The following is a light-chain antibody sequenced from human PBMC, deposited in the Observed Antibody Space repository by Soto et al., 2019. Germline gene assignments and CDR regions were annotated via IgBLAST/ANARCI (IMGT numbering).Light chain of an antibody. CDR1: ERISNN. J-gene: IGKJ1*01. CDR2: SAS. V-gene: IGKV3D-15*01. Sequence: EIVLTQSPVTLSVSPGDSATLSCRASERISNNLAWYQQKPGQAPRLLIYSASTRATGIPAKFIGSGSATEFTLTISSLQSEDFAVYYCQQYSNWLTWTFGQGTKVDIK. CDR3: QQYSNWLTWT.